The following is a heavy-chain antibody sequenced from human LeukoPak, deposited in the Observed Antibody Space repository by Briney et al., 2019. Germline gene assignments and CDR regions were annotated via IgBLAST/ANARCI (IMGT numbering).Heavy chain of an antibody. D-gene: IGHD3-16*01. CDR2: IDPSDSYT. CDR1: GYSFTSYW. V-gene: IGHV5-10-1*01. CDR3: ARHQAIDYVWGGYVSCFDY. Sequence: GESLRISCKGSGYSFTSYWISWVRQMPGKGLEWMGRIDPSDSYTNYSPSFQGHVTISADKSISTAYLQWSSLKASDTAMYYCARHQAIDYVWGGYVSCFDYWGQGTLVTVSS. J-gene: IGHJ4*02.